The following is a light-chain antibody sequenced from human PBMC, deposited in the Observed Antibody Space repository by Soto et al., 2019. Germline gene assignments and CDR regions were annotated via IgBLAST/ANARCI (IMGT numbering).Light chain of an antibody. CDR1: QSISSW. V-gene: IGKV1-5*01. CDR2: DAS. CDR3: QQYNSYSPWT. Sequence: DIQMTQSPSTLSASVGDRVTITCRASQSISSWLAWYHQKPGKAPKLLIYDASSLESGVPSRFSGSGSGTEFTLTISSLQPDDFATYYCQQYNSYSPWTFGQGTKVEIK. J-gene: IGKJ1*01.